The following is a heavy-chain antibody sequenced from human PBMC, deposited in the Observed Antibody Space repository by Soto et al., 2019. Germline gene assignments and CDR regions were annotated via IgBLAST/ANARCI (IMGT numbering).Heavy chain of an antibody. CDR1: GFTFSSYG. J-gene: IGHJ6*02. V-gene: IGHV3-30*18. Sequence: GGSLRLSCAASGFTFSSYGMHWVRQAPGKGLEWVAVISYDGSNKYYADSVKGRFTISRDNSKNTLYLQMNSLRAEDTAVYYCAKDRSLAAADTKVSVTRRDYYYYGMDVWGQGTTVTVSS. CDR2: ISYDGSNK. CDR3: AKDRSLAAADTKVSVTRRDYYYYGMDV. D-gene: IGHD6-13*01.